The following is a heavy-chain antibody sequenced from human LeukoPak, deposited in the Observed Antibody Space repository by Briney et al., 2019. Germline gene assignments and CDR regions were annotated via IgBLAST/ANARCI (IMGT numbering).Heavy chain of an antibody. Sequence: GASVKVSCKASGYTFTGYYMHWVRQAPGQGLEWMGWINTNTGNPTYAQGFTGRFVFSLDTSVSTAYLQISSLKAEDTAVYYCARVAIPSAFDIWGQGTMVTVSS. V-gene: IGHV7-4-1*02. CDR2: INTNTGNP. J-gene: IGHJ3*02. CDR1: GYTFTGYY. CDR3: ARVAIPSAFDI. D-gene: IGHD2-21*01.